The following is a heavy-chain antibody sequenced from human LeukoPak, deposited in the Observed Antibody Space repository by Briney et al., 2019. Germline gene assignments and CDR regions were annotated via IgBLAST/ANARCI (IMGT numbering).Heavy chain of an antibody. Sequence: GGSLRLSCAASGFTFSSYAMHWVRQAPGKGLEWVAVISYDGSNKYYADSVKGRFTISRDNSKNTLYLQMNSLRAEDTAVYYCARISYGSGSSRLDYWGQGTLVTVSS. D-gene: IGHD3-10*01. V-gene: IGHV3-30*04. J-gene: IGHJ4*02. CDR1: GFTFSSYA. CDR2: ISYDGSNK. CDR3: ARISYGSGSSRLDY.